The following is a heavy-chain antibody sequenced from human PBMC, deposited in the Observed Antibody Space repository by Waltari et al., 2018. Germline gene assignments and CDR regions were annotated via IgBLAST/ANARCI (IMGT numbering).Heavy chain of an antibody. CDR1: GGSFSGYY. D-gene: IGHD2-15*01. CDR2: INHRGST. J-gene: IGHJ1*01. V-gene: IGHV4-34*01. CDR3: ARMKRYCSGGSCPTHFQH. Sequence: QVQLQQWGAGLLKPSETLSLTCAVYGGSFSGYYWSWIRQPPGKGLEWIGEINHRGSTNYNPSIKSRVTISVDTSKNQFSLNLSSVTAADTAVYYCARMKRYCSGGSCPTHFQHWGQGTLVTVSS.